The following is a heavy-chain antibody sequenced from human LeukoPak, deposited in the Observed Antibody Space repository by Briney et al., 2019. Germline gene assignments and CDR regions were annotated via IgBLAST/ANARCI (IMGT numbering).Heavy chain of an antibody. CDR1: GFTFSSYA. D-gene: IGHD4-17*01. J-gene: IGHJ4*02. CDR3: AKGGYGDYDLGVY. CDR2: ISGSGGST. V-gene: IGHV3-23*01. Sequence: GGSLGLSCAASGFTFSSYAMSWVRQAPGKGLEWVSAISGSGGSTYYADSVKGRFTISRDNSKNTLYLQMNSLRAEDTAVYYCAKGGYGDYDLGVYWGQGTLVTVSS.